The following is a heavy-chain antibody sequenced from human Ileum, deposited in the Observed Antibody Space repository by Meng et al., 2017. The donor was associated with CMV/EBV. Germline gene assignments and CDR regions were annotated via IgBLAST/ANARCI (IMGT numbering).Heavy chain of an antibody. CDR3: AKIDQQQNYFDC. D-gene: IGHD6-13*01. CDR1: GFTVSSTY. J-gene: IGHJ4*02. V-gene: IGHV3-53*01. CDR2: IYSGGST. Sequence: GESLKISCAASGFTVSSTYMSWVRQAPGKGLEWVSVIYSGGSTDYAESVKGRFTISRDNSKNTLYLHMNSLRAEDTAVYYCAKIDQQQNYFDCWGQGTLVTVSS.